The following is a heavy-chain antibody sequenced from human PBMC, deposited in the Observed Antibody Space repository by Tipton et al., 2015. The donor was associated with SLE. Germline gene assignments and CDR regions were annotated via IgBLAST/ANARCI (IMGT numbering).Heavy chain of an antibody. Sequence: TLSLTCAVYGGSFSGYYWSWIRQPPGKGLEWIGEIYHSGSTNYNPSLKSRVTISVDTSKNQFSLKVRSVTAADTAVYFCARHLGAARSPWYYFYGMDVWGQGP. CDR1: GGSFSGYY. V-gene: IGHV4-34*01. J-gene: IGHJ6*02. CDR3: ARHLGAARSPWYYFYGMDV. D-gene: IGHD6-6*01. CDR2: IYHSGST.